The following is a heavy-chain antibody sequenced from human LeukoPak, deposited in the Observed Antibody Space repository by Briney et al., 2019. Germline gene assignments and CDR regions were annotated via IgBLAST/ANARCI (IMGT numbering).Heavy chain of an antibody. D-gene: IGHD5-18*01. CDR2: INHSGST. CDR1: GGSFSGYY. CDR3: ASRALVDTAMAPY. J-gene: IGHJ4*02. Sequence: SETLSLTCAVYGGSFSGYYWSWIRQPPGKGLEWTGEINHSGSTNYNPSLKSRVTISVDTSKNQFSLKLSSVTAADTAVYYCASRALVDTAMAPYWGQGTLVTVSS. V-gene: IGHV4-34*01.